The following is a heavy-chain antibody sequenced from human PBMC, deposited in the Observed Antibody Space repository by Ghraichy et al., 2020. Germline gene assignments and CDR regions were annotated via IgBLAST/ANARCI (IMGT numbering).Heavy chain of an antibody. CDR2: IHHSGST. CDR3: ARSYYDSSGYYYDAFDI. CDR1: GYSISSGYY. Sequence: SETLSLTCTVSGYSISSGYYWGWIRQPPGKGLEWIGSIHHSGSTYYNPSLKSRVTISVDTSKNQFSLNLSSVTAADTAVYYCARSYYDSSGYYYDAFDIWGQGTMVTVSS. V-gene: IGHV4-38-2*02. J-gene: IGHJ3*02. D-gene: IGHD3-22*01.